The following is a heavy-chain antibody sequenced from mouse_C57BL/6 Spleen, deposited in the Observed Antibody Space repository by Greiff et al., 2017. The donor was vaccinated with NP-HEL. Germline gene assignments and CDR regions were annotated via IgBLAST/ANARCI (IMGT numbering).Heavy chain of an antibody. V-gene: IGHV1-69*01. Sequence: QVQLQQPGAELVMPGASVKLSGKASGYTFTSNGMHWVKQRPGQGLEWIGEIDPSDSYTKYNQKFKGRSTLTVDKSSSTAYMQLSSLTSEDSAVYYCARVDWDYFDYWGQGTTLTVSS. CDR2: IDPSDSYT. J-gene: IGHJ2*01. CDR3: ARVDWDYFDY. CDR1: GYTFTSNG. D-gene: IGHD4-1*01.